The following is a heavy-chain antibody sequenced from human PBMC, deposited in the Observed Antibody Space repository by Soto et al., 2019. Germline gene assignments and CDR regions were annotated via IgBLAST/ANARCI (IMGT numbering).Heavy chain of an antibody. Sequence: GESLKISCKGSGYSFAGYWITWVRQKPGKGLEWMGRIDPSDSQTYYSPSFRGHVTIAVTKSITTVFLQWSSLRASDTAMYYCARQIYDSDTGPNFQYYFDSWGQGTPVTVSS. V-gene: IGHV5-10-1*01. D-gene: IGHD3-22*01. J-gene: IGHJ4*02. CDR3: ARQIYDSDTGPNFQYYFDS. CDR1: GYSFAGYW. CDR2: IDPSDSQT.